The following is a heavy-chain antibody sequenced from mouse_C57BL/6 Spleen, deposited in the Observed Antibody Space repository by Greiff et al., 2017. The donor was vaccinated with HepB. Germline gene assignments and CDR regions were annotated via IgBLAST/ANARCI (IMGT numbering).Heavy chain of an antibody. CDR3: AREGYDDGFAY. D-gene: IGHD2-2*01. J-gene: IGHJ3*01. CDR1: GYTFTSYW. V-gene: IGHV1-64*01. Sequence: VQLQQSGAELVKPGASVKLSCKASGYTFTSYWMHWVKQRPGQGLEWIGMIHPNSGSTNYNEKFKSKATLTVDKSSSTAYMQLSSLTSEDSAVYYCAREGYDDGFAYWGQGTLVTVSA. CDR2: IHPNSGST.